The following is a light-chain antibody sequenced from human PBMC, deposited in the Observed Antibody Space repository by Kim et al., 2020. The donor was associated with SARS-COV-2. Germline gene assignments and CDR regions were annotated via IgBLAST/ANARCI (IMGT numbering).Light chain of an antibody. Sequence: VSPGQPAIITCSGDRLGDKYTSWYQQKLGQSPLLVIYQDRKRPSGIPERFSGSSSGNTATLTISGTQVMDEADYYCQAWDSSTAWVFGGGTKLTVL. CDR3: QAWDSSTAWV. CDR1: RLGDKY. J-gene: IGLJ3*02. V-gene: IGLV3-1*01. CDR2: QDR.